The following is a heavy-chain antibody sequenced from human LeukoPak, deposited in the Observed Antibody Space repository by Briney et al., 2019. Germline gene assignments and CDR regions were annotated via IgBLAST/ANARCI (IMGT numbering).Heavy chain of an antibody. V-gene: IGHV3-33*08. D-gene: IGHD3-9*01. Sequence: GGSLRLSCAASGFTFSNYWMTWVRQAPGKGLEWVAVIWYDGSNKYYADSVKGRFTISRDNSKNTLYLQMNSLRAEDTAVYYCARDATGILTGYPHHWGQGTLVTVSS. J-gene: IGHJ4*02. CDR3: ARDATGILTGYPHH. CDR2: IWYDGSNK. CDR1: GFTFSNYW.